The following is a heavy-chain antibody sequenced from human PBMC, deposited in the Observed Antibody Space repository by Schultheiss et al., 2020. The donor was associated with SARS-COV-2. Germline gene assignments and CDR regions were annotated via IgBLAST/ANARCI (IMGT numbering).Heavy chain of an antibody. CDR3: ARDSGSYAYDY. V-gene: IGHV3-23*01. CDR1: GFTFSSYA. Sequence: GGSLRLSCAASGFTFSSYAMSWVRQAPGKGLEWVSAISGSGGSTYYADSVKGRFTISRDNAKNSLYLQMNSLRAEDTAVYYCARDSGSYAYDYWGQGTLVTVSS. CDR2: ISGSGGST. D-gene: IGHD1-26*01. J-gene: IGHJ4*02.